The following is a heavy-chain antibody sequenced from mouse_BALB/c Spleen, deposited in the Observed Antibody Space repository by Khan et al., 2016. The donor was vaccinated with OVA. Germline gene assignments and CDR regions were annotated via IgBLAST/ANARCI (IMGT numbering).Heavy chain of an antibody. Sequence: EVQLQESGPSLVKPSQTLSLTCSVTADSITSGYWNWIRKFPGNKLEYMGYIIYTGYTYYNPSLQSRISITRHTSKNQYYLQLNSVTDEDTATYYCARSTYRYAFVYWGQGTLVTVSA. V-gene: IGHV3-8*02. D-gene: IGHD2-12*01. CDR1: ADSITSGY. J-gene: IGHJ3*01. CDR2: IIYTGYT. CDR3: ARSTYRYAFVY.